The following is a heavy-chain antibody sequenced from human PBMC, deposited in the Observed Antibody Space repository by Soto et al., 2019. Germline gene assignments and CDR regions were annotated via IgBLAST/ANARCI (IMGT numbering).Heavy chain of an antibody. CDR2: ISSKGGST. J-gene: IGHJ4*02. CDR1: GFTFSNYA. D-gene: IGHD4-4*01. CDR3: ASSRDVYSFDY. V-gene: IGHV3-64*01. Sequence: EVQLVESGGGLVQPGGSLRLSCAASGFTFSNYAMHWVRQAPGKGLEYVSTISSKGGSTFNARFVKGRFTISRDKSTNTLYRQMGSLRGAGMAVYYCASSRDVYSFDYWGQGTLVTVSS.